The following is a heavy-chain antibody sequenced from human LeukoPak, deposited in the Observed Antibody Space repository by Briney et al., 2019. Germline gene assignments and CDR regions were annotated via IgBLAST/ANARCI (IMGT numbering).Heavy chain of an antibody. CDR2: IYHTGST. CDR1: GGSISSSNW. CDR3: ARFTEGLELY. Sequence: SETLSLTCAGYGGSISSSNWWSWVRQPPGEGLEWIGEIYHTGSTNYNPSLKSRVTISVDKSKNQLSLKLSSVTAADTAVYYCARFTEGLELYWGQGTLVTVSS. D-gene: IGHD1-7*01. V-gene: IGHV4-4*02. J-gene: IGHJ4*02.